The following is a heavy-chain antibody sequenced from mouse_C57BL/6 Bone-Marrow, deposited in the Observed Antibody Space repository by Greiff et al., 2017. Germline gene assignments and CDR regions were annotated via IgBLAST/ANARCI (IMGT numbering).Heavy chain of an antibody. CDR1: GYTFTSYT. D-gene: IGHD2-4*01. CDR2: INPSSGYT. Sequence: VQLVESGAELARPGASVKMSCKASGYTFTSYTMHWVKQRPGQGLEWIGYINPSSGYTKYNQKFKDKATLTADKSSSTAYMQLSSLTSEDSAVYYCARNYDRNYWGQGTTLTVSS. CDR3: ARNYDRNY. J-gene: IGHJ2*01. V-gene: IGHV1-4*01.